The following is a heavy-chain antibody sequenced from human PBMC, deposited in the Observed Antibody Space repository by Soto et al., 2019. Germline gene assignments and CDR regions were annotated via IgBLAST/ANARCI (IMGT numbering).Heavy chain of an antibody. Sequence: QVQLVQSGAELKEPGDSVRVSCEASGYTFTAYYIHWVRQAPGQGLEWMGWINPRFGDTSYAQDFEGRVSMTRDTSISTVYMELSRLTSDDTAIYYCERNMDYYSGPGSGNGHGFWGQGTTVTVFS. J-gene: IGHJ6*02. D-gene: IGHD3-10*01. CDR1: GYTFTAYY. CDR2: INPRFGDT. CDR3: ERNMDYYSGPGSGNGHGF. V-gene: IGHV1-2*02.